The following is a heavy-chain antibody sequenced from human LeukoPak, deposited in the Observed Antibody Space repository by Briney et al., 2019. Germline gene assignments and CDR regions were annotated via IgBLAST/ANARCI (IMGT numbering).Heavy chain of an antibody. CDR3: ARGLATIFGLNWFDP. J-gene: IGHJ5*02. CDR2: VNPNSGNT. Sequence: ASVKVSCKASGYTFTSYDINWVRQATGQGLEWMGWVNPNSGNTGYAQKFQGRVTMTRNTSISTAYMELSSLRSEDTAVYYCARGLATIFGLNWFDPWGQGTLVTVSS. V-gene: IGHV1-8*01. D-gene: IGHD3-3*01. CDR1: GYTFTSYD.